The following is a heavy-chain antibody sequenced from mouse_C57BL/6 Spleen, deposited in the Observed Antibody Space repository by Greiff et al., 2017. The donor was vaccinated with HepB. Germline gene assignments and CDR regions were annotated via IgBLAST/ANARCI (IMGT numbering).Heavy chain of an antibody. V-gene: IGHV5-6*02. CDR2: ISSGGSYT. J-gene: IGHJ4*01. CDR3: ARRGELYYYAMDY. CDR1: GFTFSSYG. Sequence: EVKLVESGGDLVKPGGSLKLSCAASGFTFSSYGMSWVRQTPDKRLEWVATISSGGSYTYYPDSVKGRFTISRDNAKNTLYLQMSSLKSEDTAMYYCARRGELYYYAMDYWGQGTSVTVSS.